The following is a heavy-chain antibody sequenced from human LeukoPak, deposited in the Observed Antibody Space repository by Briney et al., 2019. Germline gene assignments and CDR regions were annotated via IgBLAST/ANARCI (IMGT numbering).Heavy chain of an antibody. CDR3: ARDPGYSSFDY. CDR1: GFTSRNYW. D-gene: IGHD5-12*01. J-gene: IGHJ4*02. CDR2: INRDGSVK. Sequence: VGSLRLSCAVSGFTSRNYWVTWVRQTPGEGLEFVANINRDGSVKNYVDSVKGRFTISRDNAKNSLYLQMSSLRVDDTAIYYCARDPGYSSFDYWGQGTLVTVSS. V-gene: IGHV3-7*01.